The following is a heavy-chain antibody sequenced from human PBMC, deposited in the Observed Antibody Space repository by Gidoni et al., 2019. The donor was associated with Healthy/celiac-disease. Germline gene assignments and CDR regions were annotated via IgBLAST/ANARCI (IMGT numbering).Heavy chain of an antibody. CDR2: IYYSGGT. V-gene: IGHV4-39*01. CDR1: GGSSSSSSYY. Sequence: QLQLQESGPGLVKPSETLSLTCTVSGGSSSSSSYYWVWIRQPPGKGLEWIGSIYYSGGTYYNPSLKSRVTISVDTSKNQFSLKLSSVTAADTAVYYCARIGSGSSRYYYGMDVWGQGTTVTVSS. CDR3: ARIGSGSSRYYYGMDV. D-gene: IGHD3-10*01. J-gene: IGHJ6*02.